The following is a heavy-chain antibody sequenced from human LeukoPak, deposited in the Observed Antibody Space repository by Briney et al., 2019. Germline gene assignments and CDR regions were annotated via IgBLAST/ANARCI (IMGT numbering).Heavy chain of an antibody. Sequence: QPGGSLRLSCAASGFTFSSYAMHWVRQAPGKGLEWVAVISYDGSNKYYADSVKGRFTISRDNSKNTLYLQMNSLRAEDTAVYYCAREKPLGQYFDYWGQGTLVTVSS. D-gene: IGHD7-27*01. J-gene: IGHJ4*02. CDR1: GFTFSSYA. CDR2: ISYDGSNK. CDR3: AREKPLGQYFDY. V-gene: IGHV3-30-3*01.